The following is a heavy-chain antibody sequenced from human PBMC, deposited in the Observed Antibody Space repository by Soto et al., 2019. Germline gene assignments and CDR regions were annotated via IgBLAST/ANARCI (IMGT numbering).Heavy chain of an antibody. CDR1: GFTFSDYY. J-gene: IGHJ4*02. Sequence: PGGSLRLSCAASGFTFSDYYMSWCRQAPGKGLEWVSYISSSSSYTNYADSVKGRFTISRDNAKNSLYLQMNSLRAEDTAVYYCARDHHRYSGYDYVDYWGQGT. V-gene: IGHV3-11*05. CDR3: ARDHHRYSGYDYVDY. CDR2: ISSSSSYT. D-gene: IGHD5-12*01.